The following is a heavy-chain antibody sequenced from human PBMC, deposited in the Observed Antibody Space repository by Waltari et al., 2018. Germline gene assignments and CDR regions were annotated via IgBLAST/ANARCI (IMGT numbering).Heavy chain of an antibody. CDR3: ERERVGSSDY. CDR2: LFYSGST. D-gene: IGHD1-26*01. Sequence: QLQLQESGPGLVKPSETLSLTCTVSGGSISSNSYYWGWIRQPPGKGLEWIGSLFYSGSTYYNPSLKSRVTISVDTSKNQFSLKLSSVSAADTAVYYCERERVGSSDYWGQGTLVTVS. J-gene: IGHJ4*02. CDR1: GGSISSNSYY. V-gene: IGHV4-39*07.